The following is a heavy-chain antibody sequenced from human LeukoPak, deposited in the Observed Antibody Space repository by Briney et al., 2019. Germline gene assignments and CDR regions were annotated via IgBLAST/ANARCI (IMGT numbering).Heavy chain of an antibody. D-gene: IGHD2-2*01. CDR2: VYYSGST. CDR3: AREALGYCSSTSCYNWFDP. CDR1: GGSVSSGRYY. V-gene: IGHV4-61*01. J-gene: IGHJ5*02. Sequence: SETLSLTCTVSGGSVSSGRYYWSWIRQPPGKGLEWLGYVYYSGSTNYNPSLKSRVTISVDTSKNQFSLKLSSVTAADTAVYYCAREALGYCSSTSCYNWFDPWGQGTLVTVSS.